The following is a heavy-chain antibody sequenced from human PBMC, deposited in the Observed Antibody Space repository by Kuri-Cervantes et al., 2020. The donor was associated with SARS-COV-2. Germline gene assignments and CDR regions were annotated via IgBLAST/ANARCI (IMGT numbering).Heavy chain of an antibody. Sequence: GESLKISCAASGFHFSSYGMHWVRQAPGKGLEWVAVISYDGSNKYYADSVKGRFTISRDNSKNTLYLQMNSLRAEDTAVYYCAKEYYYDSSGSLGYWGQGTLVTVSS. V-gene: IGHV3-30*18. CDR2: ISYDGSNK. CDR3: AKEYYYDSSGSLGY. J-gene: IGHJ4*02. CDR1: GFHFSSYG. D-gene: IGHD3-22*01.